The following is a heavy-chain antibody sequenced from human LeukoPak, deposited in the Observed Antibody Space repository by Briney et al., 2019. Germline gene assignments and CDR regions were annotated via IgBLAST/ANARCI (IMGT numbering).Heavy chain of an antibody. D-gene: IGHD3-16*01. CDR1: GGSFSGYY. Sequence: SETLSLTCAVYGGSFSGYYWSWIRRPRGKGLEWIGEINHSGSTNYNPSLKSRVTISVDTSKNQFSLKLSSVTAADTAVYYCARVGDTHWFDPWGQGTLVTVSS. CDR2: INHSGST. V-gene: IGHV4-34*01. J-gene: IGHJ5*02. CDR3: ARVGDTHWFDP.